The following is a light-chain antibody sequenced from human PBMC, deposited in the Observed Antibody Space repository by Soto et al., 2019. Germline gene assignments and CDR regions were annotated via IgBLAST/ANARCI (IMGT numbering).Light chain of an antibody. CDR3: QQYNNWPLT. J-gene: IGKJ4*01. Sequence: EIVMTQSPATLSVSPGERATLSCWASQSVSSNLAWYQQKPGQAPRLLIYDVSTRATGIPTRFSGSGSWTEFTLTISSLQSEDFAAYYCQQYNNWPLTFGGGTKVEIK. CDR2: DVS. V-gene: IGKV3D-15*01. CDR1: QSVSSN.